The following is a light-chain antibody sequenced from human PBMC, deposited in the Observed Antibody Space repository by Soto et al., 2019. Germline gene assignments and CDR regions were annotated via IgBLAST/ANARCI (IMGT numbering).Light chain of an antibody. J-gene: IGKJ5*01. Sequence: DIQMTQSPSSLSASVGDRVTITCRASQSLSIYLNWYQHKPGKAPELLISGASSLQSGVPSRFSGGGSGTDFTLTISSLQPEDFATYYCQQSYGSPITFGQVTRLEIK. CDR3: QQSYGSPIT. CDR2: GAS. V-gene: IGKV1-39*01. CDR1: QSLSIY.